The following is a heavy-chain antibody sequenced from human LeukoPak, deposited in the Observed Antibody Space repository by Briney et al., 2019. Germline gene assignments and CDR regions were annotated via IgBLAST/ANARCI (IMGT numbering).Heavy chain of an antibody. D-gene: IGHD2-21*01. V-gene: IGHV4-59*01. CDR3: ARGVLAYCGGDCYSFDY. J-gene: IGHJ4*02. Sequence: SETLSLTCTVSGGSISSYYWSWIRQPPGKGLEWIGHIYYSGSTNYNPSLKSRVTISVDTSKNQFSLKLSSVTAADTAVYYCARGVLAYCGGDCYSFDYWGQGSLVTVSS. CDR2: IYYSGST. CDR1: GGSISSYY.